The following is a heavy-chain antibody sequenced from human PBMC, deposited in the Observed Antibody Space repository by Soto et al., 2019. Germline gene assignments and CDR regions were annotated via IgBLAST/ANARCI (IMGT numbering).Heavy chain of an antibody. D-gene: IGHD6-19*01. V-gene: IGHV3-48*02. CDR2: IRHTTSAT. CDR1: QFPFDVYS. CDR3: ARDRGSSGMFELDV. Sequence: GESLKISCVASQFPFDVYSMHWVRQAPGKVLEWVSYIRHTTSATFYADAVKGRFTISRDNRKNSLFLQMNSLRDDDTGVYFCARDRGSSGMFELDVWGPGTLVTVSS. J-gene: IGHJ3*01.